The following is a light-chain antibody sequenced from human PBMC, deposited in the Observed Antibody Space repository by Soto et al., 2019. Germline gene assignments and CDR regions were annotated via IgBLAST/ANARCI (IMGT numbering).Light chain of an antibody. V-gene: IGKV3D-15*01. J-gene: IGKJ1*01. CDR3: QQYNDWPLT. Sequence: EILMTQSPVTLTVSPGERATLSCRASQSVSSNLAWYQQKPGQAPSLLIYGAFTRATGIPARFSGTGSGTEFTLTSSSRHSEDFALYYCQQYNDWPLTFGQGTKVEI. CDR2: GAF. CDR1: QSVSSN.